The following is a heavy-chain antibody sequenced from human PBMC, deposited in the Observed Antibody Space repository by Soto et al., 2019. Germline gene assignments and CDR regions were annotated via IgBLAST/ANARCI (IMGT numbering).Heavy chain of an antibody. D-gene: IGHD2-8*01. V-gene: IGHV1-18*01. J-gene: IGHJ6*02. CDR1: GYTFTTYD. CDR3: ARDPYNVLMVNAPNLYGMDV. Sequence: QVQLVQSGAEVKKPGASVKVSCKASGYTFTTYDISWVRQAPGQGLEWMGRISTYNGNTNYPQSLQGRLTMTTDTSTTTVYMELRNVRSDDTAVYYCARDPYNVLMVNAPNLYGMDVWGQGTTVTVSS. CDR2: ISTYNGNT.